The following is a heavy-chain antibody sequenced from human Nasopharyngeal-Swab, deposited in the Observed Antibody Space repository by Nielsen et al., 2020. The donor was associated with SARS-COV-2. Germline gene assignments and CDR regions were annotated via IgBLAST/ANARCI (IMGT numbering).Heavy chain of an antibody. CDR2: IYYSGST. CDR1: GGSISSSSYY. V-gene: IGHV4-39*01. CDR3: ARGLRQSARRSGPTHFDY. J-gene: IGHJ4*02. Sequence: SETLSLTCTVSGGSISSSSYYWGWIRQPPGKGLEWIGSIYYSGSTYYNPSLKSRVTISVDTSKNQFSLKLSSVTAADTAVYYCARGLRQSARRSGPTHFDYWGQGTLVTVSS. D-gene: IGHD2-15*01.